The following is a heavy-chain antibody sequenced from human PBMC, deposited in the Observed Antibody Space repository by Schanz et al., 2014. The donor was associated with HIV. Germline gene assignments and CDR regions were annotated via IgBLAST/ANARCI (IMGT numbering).Heavy chain of an antibody. CDR2: IWNDGSNT. J-gene: IGHJ4*02. D-gene: IGHD6-6*01. CDR1: GFTFSDYG. V-gene: IGHV3-33*06. CDR3: AKGWRGYSISSWVDY. Sequence: QVQLVESGGGVVQPGRSLRLSCAASGFTFSDYGMHWVRQAPGKGLEWVAVIWNDGSNTFYADSVKGRFTISRDNSKKTVFLQMNNLRAEDTAVYYCAKGWRGYSISSWVDYWGQGSLVTVSS.